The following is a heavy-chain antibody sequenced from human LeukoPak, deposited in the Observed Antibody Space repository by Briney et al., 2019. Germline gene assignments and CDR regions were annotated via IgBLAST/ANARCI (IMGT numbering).Heavy chain of an antibody. CDR3: ICVARSGSYWNIFDY. D-gene: IGHD3-10*01. V-gene: IGHV3-49*04. CDR1: GFTFSDYA. CDR2: IRTKAYGGTT. Sequence: GTSLTLSCAASGFTFSDYAIHWVRQAPGKGLEWVGFIRTKAYGGTTEYAASVKGRFTISRDDSKNIAYLRMNSLKAEDTAVYYCICVARSGSYWNIFDYWGQGTLVTVSS. J-gene: IGHJ4*02.